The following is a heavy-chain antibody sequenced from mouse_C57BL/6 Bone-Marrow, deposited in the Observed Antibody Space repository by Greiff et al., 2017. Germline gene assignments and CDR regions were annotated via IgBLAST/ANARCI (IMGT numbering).Heavy chain of an antibody. Sequence: QVQLKESGAELARPGASVKLSCKASGYTFTSYGISWVKQRTGQGLEWIGEIYPRSGNTYYNEKFKGKATLTADKSSSTAYMELRSLTSEDSAVYFCAREGLGQDYWGQGTTLTVSS. CDR1: GYTFTSYG. J-gene: IGHJ2*01. D-gene: IGHD4-1*01. V-gene: IGHV1-81*01. CDR3: AREGLGQDY. CDR2: IYPRSGNT.